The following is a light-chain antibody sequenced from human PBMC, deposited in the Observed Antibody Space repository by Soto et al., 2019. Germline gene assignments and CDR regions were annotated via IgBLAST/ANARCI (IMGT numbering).Light chain of an antibody. CDR1: SSDVGSYDY. CDR2: EVS. V-gene: IGLV2-14*01. CDR3: SSYTTRSTLV. Sequence: QSALTQPASVSGSPGQSITISCTGASSDVGSYDYVSWYQQHPGKAPKLIINEVSNRPSGVSNRFPGSKSGNTASLTISGLQAEDEADYHCSSYTTRSTLVFGGGTKVTVL. J-gene: IGLJ2*01.